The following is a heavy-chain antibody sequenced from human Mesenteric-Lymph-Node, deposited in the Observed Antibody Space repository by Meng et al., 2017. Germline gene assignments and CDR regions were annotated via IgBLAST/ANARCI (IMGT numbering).Heavy chain of an antibody. J-gene: IGHJ4*02. CDR3: ARGGATPMIIKY. Sequence: QVQLKQCGSEVSKPSDTLSLTCAVYGWPLSGYCWSWIRQPPGKGLEWMGEVYHNGVTKYSPSLRSRVVISIDTSKNQFSLNLRSVSAADTAMYYCARGGATPMIIKYWGPGTLVTVSS. D-gene: IGHD3-10*01. CDR1: GWPLSGYC. V-gene: IGHV4-34*02. CDR2: VYHNGVT.